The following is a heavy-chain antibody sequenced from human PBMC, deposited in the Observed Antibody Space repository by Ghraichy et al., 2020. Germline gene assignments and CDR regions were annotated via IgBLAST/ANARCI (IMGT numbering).Heavy chain of an antibody. D-gene: IGHD6-19*01. Sequence: ASVKVSCKVSGYTLTELSMHWVRQAPGKGLEWMGGFDPEDGETIYAQKFQGRVTMTEDTSTDTAYMELSSLRSEDTAVYYCATRRYSSGWYTSWGQGTLVTVSS. CDR2: FDPEDGET. CDR3: ATRRYSSGWYTS. V-gene: IGHV1-24*01. J-gene: IGHJ5*02. CDR1: GYTLTELS.